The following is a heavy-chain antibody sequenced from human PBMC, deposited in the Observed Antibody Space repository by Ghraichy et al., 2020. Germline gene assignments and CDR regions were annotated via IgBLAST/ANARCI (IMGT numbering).Heavy chain of an antibody. CDR2: ISWNSGSI. J-gene: IGHJ4*02. CDR1: GFTFDDYA. CDR3: AKEVVGSSGWYSFDY. V-gene: IGHV3-9*01. D-gene: IGHD6-19*01. Sequence: GGSLRLSCAASGFTFDDYAMHWVRQAPGKGLEWVSGISWNSGSIGYADSVKGRFTISRDNAKNSLYLQMNSLRAEDTALYYCAKEVVGSSGWYSFDYWGQGTLVTVSS.